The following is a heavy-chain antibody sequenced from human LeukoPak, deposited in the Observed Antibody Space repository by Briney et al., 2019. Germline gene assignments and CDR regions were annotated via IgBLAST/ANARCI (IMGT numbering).Heavy chain of an antibody. CDR2: ISWNSGSI. D-gene: IGHD2-8*01. Sequence: HPGRSLRLSCAASGFTFDDYAMHWARQAPGKGLEWVSGISWNSGSIGYADSVQGRFTISRDNAKNSLYLQMNSLRAEDTALYYCAKDRAYCTNGVCHYYYYYGMDVWGQGPTVTVSS. V-gene: IGHV3-9*01. J-gene: IGHJ6*02. CDR1: GFTFDDYA. CDR3: AKDRAYCTNGVCHYYYYYGMDV.